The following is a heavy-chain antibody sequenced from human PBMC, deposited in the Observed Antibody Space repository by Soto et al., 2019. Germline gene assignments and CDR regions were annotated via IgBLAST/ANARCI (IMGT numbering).Heavy chain of an antibody. CDR1: GGTFSSYA. Sequence: QVQLVQSGAEVKKPGSSVKVSCKASGGTFSSYAISWVRQAPGQGLEWMGGIITIFGTANYPQKFQGRVTITADESTRPAYMELSSLRSEDTAVYYCARVTLYSYGRDGPFEYRGQGTLVTVSS. J-gene: IGHJ4*02. V-gene: IGHV1-69*01. CDR3: ARVTLYSYGRDGPFEY. D-gene: IGHD5-18*01. CDR2: IITIFGTA.